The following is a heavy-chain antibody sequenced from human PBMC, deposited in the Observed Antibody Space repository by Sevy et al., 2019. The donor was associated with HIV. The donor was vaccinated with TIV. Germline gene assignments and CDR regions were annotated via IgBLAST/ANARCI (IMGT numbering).Heavy chain of an antibody. CDR3: AKDRITMLGDAFDV. CDR1: GFTFSSYA. D-gene: IGHD3-22*01. J-gene: IGHJ3*01. V-gene: IGHV3-23*01. CDR2: LSGYGGST. Sequence: GGSLRLSCAASGFTFSSYAMSWVRQAPGKGLEWVSGLSGYGGSTYYADSVKGRFTISRDNSKNTLYLQMNSLRAEDTAVYYCAKDRITMLGDAFDVRGQGTMVTVSS.